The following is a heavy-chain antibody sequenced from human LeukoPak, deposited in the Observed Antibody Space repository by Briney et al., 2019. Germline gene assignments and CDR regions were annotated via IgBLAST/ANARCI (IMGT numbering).Heavy chain of an antibody. Sequence: GRSLRLSCAASGFTFDDYAMHWARQAPGKGLEWVSGISWNSGSIGYADSVKGRFTISRDNAKNSLYLQMNSLRAEDTALYYCAKGLYCSSTSCHDAFDIWGQGTMVTVSS. CDR2: ISWNSGSI. J-gene: IGHJ3*02. CDR1: GFTFDDYA. V-gene: IGHV3-9*01. D-gene: IGHD2-2*01. CDR3: AKGLYCSSTSCHDAFDI.